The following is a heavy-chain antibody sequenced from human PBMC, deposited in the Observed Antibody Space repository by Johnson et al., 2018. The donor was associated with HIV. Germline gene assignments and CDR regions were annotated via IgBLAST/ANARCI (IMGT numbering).Heavy chain of an antibody. CDR2: IYSGGST. V-gene: IGHV3-66*01. Sequence: VQLVESGGGLVQPGGSLRLSCAASGFTVSSNYMSWVRQAPGKGLEWVSVIYSGGSTYYADSVKGRFTLSRDNSKNTLYLQMNSLRAEDTAVYYCAREAYCSGGSCYDAFDIWGQGTMVPSLQ. CDR3: AREAYCSGGSCYDAFDI. CDR1: GFTVSSNY. D-gene: IGHD2-15*01. J-gene: IGHJ3*02.